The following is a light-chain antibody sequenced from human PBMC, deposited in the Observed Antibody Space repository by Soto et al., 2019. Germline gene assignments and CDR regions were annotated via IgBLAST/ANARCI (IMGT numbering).Light chain of an antibody. Sequence: DIQMTQSPSTLSASVGDRVTVTCRARQSVSSALAWYHQIPGKAPKLLMYKASSLESGVPSKFSGSGSGAEFTLTISSLQPDDFATYYCLQYNSYPFTFGGGTKVDIK. CDR2: KAS. CDR3: LQYNSYPFT. CDR1: QSVSSA. J-gene: IGKJ4*01. V-gene: IGKV1-5*03.